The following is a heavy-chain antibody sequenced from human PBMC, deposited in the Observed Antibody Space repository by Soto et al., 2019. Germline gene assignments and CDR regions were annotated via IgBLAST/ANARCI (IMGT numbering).Heavy chain of an antibody. J-gene: IGHJ5*01. CDR2: VSNDGIRK. V-gene: IGHV3-30*03. D-gene: IGHD3-22*01. Sequence: QVQLVESGGGEVQPGRSLRLTCAASGFIFSGSGMHWVRQAPGKGLEWVALVSNDGIRKYYGDSVKVRFTISRDYAENTLYLQMNSLRAEDTAVYYCARWVGGSMYDNSGKYDSWGQGTLVTVSS. CDR3: ARWVGGSMYDNSGKYDS. CDR1: GFIFSGSG.